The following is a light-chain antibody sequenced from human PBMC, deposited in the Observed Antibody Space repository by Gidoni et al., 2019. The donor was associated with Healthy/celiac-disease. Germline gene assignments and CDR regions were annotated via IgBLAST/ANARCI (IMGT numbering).Light chain of an antibody. J-gene: IGKJ1*01. CDR3: MQALQTTWT. CDR2: WGS. V-gene: IGKV2-28*01. CDR1: QGLLHSNGYNY. Sequence: ILTTLSPLSLPVSPGGPASISCRSSQGLLHSNGYNYLDWYLQKPGQSPQLLIYWGSNRASGVPDRFSGSGSGTDFTLKISRVEAEDVGVYYCMQALQTTWTFGQGTKVEIK.